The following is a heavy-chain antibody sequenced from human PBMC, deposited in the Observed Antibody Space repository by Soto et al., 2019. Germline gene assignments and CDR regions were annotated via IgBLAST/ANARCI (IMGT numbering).Heavy chain of an antibody. Sequence: QVQLQESGPGLVKPSETLSLTCTVSGGSVSSGSYYWSWIRQPPGKGLEWIGYIYYSGSTNYNPSLKSRVTIAVDTSKNQFSLKLSSVTAADTAVYYCARVDTAMVRFDYWGQGTLVTVSS. CDR1: GGSVSSGSYY. D-gene: IGHD5-18*01. CDR2: IYYSGST. J-gene: IGHJ4*02. V-gene: IGHV4-61*01. CDR3: ARVDTAMVRFDY.